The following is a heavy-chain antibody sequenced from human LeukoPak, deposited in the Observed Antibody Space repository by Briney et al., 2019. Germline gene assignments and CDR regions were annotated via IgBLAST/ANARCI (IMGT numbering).Heavy chain of an antibody. CDR1: GYTFTSYA. V-gene: IGHV1-3*01. D-gene: IGHD3-22*01. J-gene: IGHJ3*02. CDR2: INAGNGNT. Sequence: ASVKVPCKASGYTFTSYAIHWVRQAPGQRLEWMGWINAGNGNTKYSQKFQGRVTITRDTSSNTAYMELSSLRSEDTAVYYCASVIDDSSGWAFDIWGQGTMVTVSS. CDR3: ASVIDDSSGWAFDI.